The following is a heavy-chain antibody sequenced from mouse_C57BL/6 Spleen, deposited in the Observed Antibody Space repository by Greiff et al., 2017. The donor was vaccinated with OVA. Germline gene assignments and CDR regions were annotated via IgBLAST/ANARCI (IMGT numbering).Heavy chain of an antibody. V-gene: IGHV1-80*01. CDR1: GYAFSSYW. J-gene: IGHJ2*01. CDR2: IYPGDGAT. Sequence: QVQLQQSGAELVKPGASVKISCKASGYAFSSYWMNWVKQRPGQGLEWIGQIYPGDGATTYNGKFKGKATLTADKSSSTAYMQLSSLTSEDSAVYFCARGRDSYFDYGGQGTTLTVSS. CDR3: ARGRDSYFDY.